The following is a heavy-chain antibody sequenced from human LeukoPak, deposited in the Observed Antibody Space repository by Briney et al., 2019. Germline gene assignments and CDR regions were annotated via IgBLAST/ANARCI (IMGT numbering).Heavy chain of an antibody. Sequence: KPSETLSLTCSVSGGSISSSSYYWGSIRQPPGKGLEWIGSIYYSGSTYYNPSLKSRVTISVDTSKNQFSLKLSSVTAADTAVYYCARPNLWFGNWFDPWGQGTLVTVSS. CDR2: IYYSGST. V-gene: IGHV4-39*01. CDR1: GGSISSSSYY. CDR3: ARPNLWFGNWFDP. J-gene: IGHJ5*02. D-gene: IGHD3-10*01.